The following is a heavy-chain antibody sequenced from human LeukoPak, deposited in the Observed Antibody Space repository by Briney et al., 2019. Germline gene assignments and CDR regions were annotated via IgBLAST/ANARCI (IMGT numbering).Heavy chain of an antibody. Sequence: GGSLRLSCAASGFTFDDYAMHWVRQAPGKGLEWVSGISWNSGSIGYADSVKGRFTISRDNAKNSLYLQMNSLRAEDTALYYYAKGPYFDYWGQGTLVTVSS. J-gene: IGHJ4*02. CDR2: ISWNSGSI. CDR1: GFTFDDYA. CDR3: AKGPYFDY. V-gene: IGHV3-9*01.